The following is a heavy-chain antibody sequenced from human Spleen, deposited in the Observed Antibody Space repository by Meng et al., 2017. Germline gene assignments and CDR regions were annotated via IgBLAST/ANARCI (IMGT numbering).Heavy chain of an antibody. CDR3: AREVYCSSTSCLVGNWFDP. CDR2: INPNSGGT. CDR1: GYTFTDYY. D-gene: IGHD2-2*01. Sequence: ASVKVSCKASGYTFTDYYILWVRQAPGQGLEWMGWINPNSGGTNYAQNFQGRVTMTRDTSISTAYMELSRLRSDDTAVYYCAREVYCSSTSCLVGNWFDPWGQGTLVTVSS. V-gene: IGHV1-2*02. J-gene: IGHJ5*02.